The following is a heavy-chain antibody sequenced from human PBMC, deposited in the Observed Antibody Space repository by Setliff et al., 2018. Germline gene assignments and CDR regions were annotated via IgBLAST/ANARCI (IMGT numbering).Heavy chain of an antibody. CDR2: INGYNGNT. V-gene: IGHV1-18*01. Sequence: ASVKVSCKASGYEFNNYGIAWVRRAPGQGLEWMGWINGYNGNTFYAPKLQGRLTMTTDASTATAYMELRGLRSDDTAIYFCSRLVRYCTTTTCQTLSGAEHWGQGTLVTV. D-gene: IGHD2-8*01. CDR3: SRLVRYCTTTTCQTLSGAEH. CDR1: GYEFNNYG. J-gene: IGHJ4*02.